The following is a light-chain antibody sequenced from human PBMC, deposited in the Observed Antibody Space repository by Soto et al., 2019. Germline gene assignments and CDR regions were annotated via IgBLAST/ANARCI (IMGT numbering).Light chain of an antibody. CDR1: SSDVGAYNY. V-gene: IGLV2-8*01. CDR2: EVT. CDR3: TSYVGHDIRV. Sequence: QSALTQPPSASGSPGQSVTISCTGTSSDVGAYNYVSWYQQYPGKAPKLMIYEVTKRPSGVPDRFSGSKSGNTASLTVSGLQAEYEADYYCTSYVGHDIRVFGGGTKLTVL. J-gene: IGLJ3*02.